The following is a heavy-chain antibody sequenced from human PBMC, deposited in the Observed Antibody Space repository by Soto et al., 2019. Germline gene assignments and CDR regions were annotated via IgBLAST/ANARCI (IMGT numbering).Heavy chain of an antibody. V-gene: IGHV4-4*07. Sequence: PSETLSLTCTVSGGSISNYYCNWIRQPAGKGLEWIGRIDTSGSTNYNPSLKSRVTMSVDTSKNQFSLKLSSVTAADTAVYYCARVPDYYDSSGYPPAYFDYWGQGTLVTVSS. D-gene: IGHD3-22*01. CDR3: ARVPDYYDSSGYPPAYFDY. CDR1: GGSISNYY. CDR2: IDTSGST. J-gene: IGHJ4*02.